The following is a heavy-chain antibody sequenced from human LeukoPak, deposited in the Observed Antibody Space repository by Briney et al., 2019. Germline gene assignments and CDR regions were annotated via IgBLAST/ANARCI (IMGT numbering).Heavy chain of an antibody. Sequence: ASVKVSCKASGYTFTGYYIHWVRQAPGQGLEWMGWINPNSGGTNYAQKFQGRVIMTRDTSISTAYMEVSRLTSNDTAIYYCARDFGKPVDYWGQGTLVTVSS. CDR2: INPNSGGT. CDR1: GYTFTGYY. V-gene: IGHV1-2*02. D-gene: IGHD3-10*01. CDR3: ARDFGKPVDY. J-gene: IGHJ4*02.